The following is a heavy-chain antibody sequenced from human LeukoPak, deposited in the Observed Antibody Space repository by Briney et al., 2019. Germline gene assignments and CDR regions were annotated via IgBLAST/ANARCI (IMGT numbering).Heavy chain of an antibody. J-gene: IGHJ4*02. Sequence: GGSLRLSCAASGFTVSSNYMSWVRQAPGKGLEWVSVIYSGGSTYYAASVKGRCTISRDNSKNTLYLQMNSLRAEDTAVYYCARDRRTGRLGELSLDPCFDYWGQGTLVTVSS. V-gene: IGHV3-53*01. CDR3: ARDRRTGRLGELSLDPCFDY. CDR2: IYSGGST. D-gene: IGHD3-16*02. CDR1: GFTVSSNY.